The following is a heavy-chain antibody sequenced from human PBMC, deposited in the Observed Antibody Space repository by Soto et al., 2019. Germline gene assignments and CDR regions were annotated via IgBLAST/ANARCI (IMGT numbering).Heavy chain of an antibody. V-gene: IGHV4-59*08. Sequence: SETLSLTCTVSGGSISGYYWSWIRQPPGKGVEWIGYIFYMGNTIYSPSLNRRVTISVDTAKNQFSLKLTSVTAADTAVYYCARHPVIARFENGLDVWGQGTMVTVSS. D-gene: IGHD3-3*01. CDR1: GGSISGYY. J-gene: IGHJ6*02. CDR3: ARHPVIARFENGLDV. CDR2: IFYMGNT.